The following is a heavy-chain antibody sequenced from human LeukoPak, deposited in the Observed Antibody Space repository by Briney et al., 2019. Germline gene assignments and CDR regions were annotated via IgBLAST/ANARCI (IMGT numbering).Heavy chain of an antibody. CDR2: INPNSGGT. J-gene: IGHJ6*02. CDR3: ARAGINSSSWYVYYYYGMDV. Sequence: ASVKVSCKASGYTFTSYGIGWVRQAPGQGLEWMGWINPNSGGTNYAQKFQGWVTMTRDTSISTAYMELSRLRSDDTAVYYCARAGINSSSWYVYYYYGMDVWGQGTTVTVSS. D-gene: IGHD6-13*01. CDR1: GYTFTSYG. V-gene: IGHV1-2*04.